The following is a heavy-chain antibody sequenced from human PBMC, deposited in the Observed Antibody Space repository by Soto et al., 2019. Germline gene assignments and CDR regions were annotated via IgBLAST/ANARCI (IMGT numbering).Heavy chain of an antibody. J-gene: IGHJ6*02. Sequence: QVQLVQSGAEVKKPGASVKVSCKASGYTFTSYAMHWVRQAPGQRLEWMGWINAGNGNTKYSQKFQGRVTNTRDTSRSRAYRELSSLTSQDTAVYYCARDYYGSAKVMDVWGQGTTVTVSS. CDR1: GYTFTSYA. D-gene: IGHD3-10*01. CDR3: ARDYYGSAKVMDV. V-gene: IGHV1-3*01. CDR2: INAGNGNT.